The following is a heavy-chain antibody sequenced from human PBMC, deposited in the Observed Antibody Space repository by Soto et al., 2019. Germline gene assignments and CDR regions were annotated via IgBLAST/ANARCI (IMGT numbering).Heavy chain of an antibody. CDR1: GGSISSYY. V-gene: IGHV4-59*01. Sequence: SETLSLTCTVSGGSISSYYWSWIRQPPGKGLEWIGYIYYSGSTNYNPSLKSRVTISVDTSKNQFSLKLSSVTAADTAVYYCATTYGSGSYFSPYYYYMDVWGKGTTVTVSS. CDR3: ATTYGSGSYFSPYYYYMDV. D-gene: IGHD3-10*01. J-gene: IGHJ6*03. CDR2: IYYSGST.